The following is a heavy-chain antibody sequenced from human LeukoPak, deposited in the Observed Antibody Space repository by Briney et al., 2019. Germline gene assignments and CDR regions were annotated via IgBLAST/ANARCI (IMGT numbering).Heavy chain of an antibody. J-gene: IGHJ3*02. D-gene: IGHD5-12*01. CDR2: ISSSSSYI. CDR1: GFTFSSYS. V-gene: IGHV3-21*01. Sequence: PGGSLRLSCAASGFTFSSYSMNWVRQALGEGLEGVSSISSSSSYIYYADSVKGRFTISRDNAKNSLYLQMNSLRAEDTAVYYCATQVDSTLTRSDIWGQGTMVTVSS. CDR3: ATQVDSTLTRSDI.